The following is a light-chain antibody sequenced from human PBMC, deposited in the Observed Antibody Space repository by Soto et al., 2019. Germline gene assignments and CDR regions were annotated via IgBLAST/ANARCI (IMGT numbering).Light chain of an antibody. CDR2: KAS. J-gene: IGKJ1*01. CDR1: QSVLYSSNNKNY. V-gene: IGKV4-1*01. CDR3: QQYYSSWT. Sequence: DIVMTQSPDSLAVSLGERATINCKSSQSVLYSSNNKNYLAWYQQKPGKAPKLLLYKASTLESGVPSRFSGSGSGTEFTLTISSLQPDDFATYYCQQYYSSWTFGQGTKVDIK.